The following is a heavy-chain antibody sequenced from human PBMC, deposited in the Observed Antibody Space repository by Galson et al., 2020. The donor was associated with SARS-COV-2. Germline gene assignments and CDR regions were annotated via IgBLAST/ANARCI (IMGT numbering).Heavy chain of an antibody. CDR1: GFTFDDYA. V-gene: IGHV3-9*01. D-gene: IGHD5-12*01. CDR3: AKDTRGYSGYGLFDY. CDR2: ISWNSGSI. Sequence: GGSLRLSCAASGFTFDDYAMHWVRQAPGKGLEWFSGISWNSGSIGYADSVKGRFTISRDNAKNSLYLQMNSLRAEDTALYYCAKDTRGYSGYGLFDYWGQGTLVTVSS. J-gene: IGHJ4*02.